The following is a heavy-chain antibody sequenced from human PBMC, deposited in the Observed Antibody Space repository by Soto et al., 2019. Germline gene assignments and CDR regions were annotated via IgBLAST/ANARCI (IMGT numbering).Heavy chain of an antibody. CDR2: ISYDGSKT. Sequence: QVQLVESGGGVVQPGRSLTLSCAASEFTFSSYGIHWVRQAPGKGLEWVAVISYDGSKTQYADSVKGRFTISRDNSKNTLHLQMNSLRAEDTAVYYCAKDTYYHDTTGYYVFDYWGQGTLVTVSS. D-gene: IGHD3-22*01. V-gene: IGHV3-30*18. CDR1: EFTFSSYG. CDR3: AKDTYYHDTTGYYVFDY. J-gene: IGHJ4*02.